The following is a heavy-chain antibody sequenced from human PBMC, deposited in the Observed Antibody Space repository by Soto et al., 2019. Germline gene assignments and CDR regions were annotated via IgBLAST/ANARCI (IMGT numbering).Heavy chain of an antibody. Sequence: PSETLSLTCDVSGSSISSGYYWGWIRQPPGEGLEWVASIHHSGKTYYTPSLKSQVSISLDTSKNRFSLRLTSVTAADTAVYYCARDQTGAYYCCCMDVWGQGTTVTVSS. CDR3: ARDQTGAYYCCCMDV. V-gene: IGHV4-38-2*02. CDR2: IHHSGKT. J-gene: IGHJ6*02. CDR1: GSSISSGYY.